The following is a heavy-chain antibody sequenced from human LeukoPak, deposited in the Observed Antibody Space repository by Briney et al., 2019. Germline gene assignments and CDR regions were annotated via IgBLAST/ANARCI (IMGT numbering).Heavy chain of an antibody. CDR3: ARVTWFPGSSYYYMDV. D-gene: IGHD3-9*01. J-gene: IGHJ6*03. Sequence: PSETLSLTCTVSGGSISSYYWSWIRQPPGKGLEWIGYIYYSGSTNYNPSLKSRVTISVDTSKNQFSLKLSSVTAADTAVYFCARVTWFPGSSYYYMDVWGKGTTVTVSS. CDR1: GGSISSYY. V-gene: IGHV4-59*01. CDR2: IYYSGST.